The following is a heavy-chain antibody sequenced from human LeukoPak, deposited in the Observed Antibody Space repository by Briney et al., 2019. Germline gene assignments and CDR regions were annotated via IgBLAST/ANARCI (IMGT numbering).Heavy chain of an antibody. Sequence: GGSLRLSCAASGFTFSRYWMHWVRQAPGKGLVWVSRINSDGSSTSYADSVKGRFTISRDNAKNTLSLQMHSLRAEDTAVYYCARGGQGNWPTPFDYWGQGTLVTVSS. D-gene: IGHD1-1*01. CDR2: INSDGSST. CDR1: GFTFSRYW. J-gene: IGHJ4*02. CDR3: ARGGQGNWPTPFDY. V-gene: IGHV3-74*01.